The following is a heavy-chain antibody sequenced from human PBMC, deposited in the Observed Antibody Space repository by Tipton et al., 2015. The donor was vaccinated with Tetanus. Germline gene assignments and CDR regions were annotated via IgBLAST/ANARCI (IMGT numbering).Heavy chain of an antibody. V-gene: IGHV1-18*01. J-gene: IGHJ5*02. D-gene: IGHD7-27*01. Sequence: VQLVQSGAEVKKPGASVKVSCKASGYTFTHYGVNWVRQAPGQGLEWMGWISPFNNNINYAEKFQGRLTMTTDRSTSTVHMELRSLISDDTAVYYCARGRGLGPHEFFEHWGQGTLVTVSS. CDR3: ARGRGLGPHEFFEH. CDR2: ISPFNNNI. CDR1: GYTFTHYG.